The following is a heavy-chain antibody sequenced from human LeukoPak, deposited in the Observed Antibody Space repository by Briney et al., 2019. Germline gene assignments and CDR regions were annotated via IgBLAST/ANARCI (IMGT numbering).Heavy chain of an antibody. CDR1: GGTFSSYA. Sequence: SVKVSCKASGGTFSSYAISWVRQAPGQGLEWMGRIIPILGIANYAQKFQGRVTITADKSTSTAYMELSSLRPEDTAVYYCARAVFKDGDYYDSSGYYSNEYFQHWGQGTLVTVSS. V-gene: IGHV1-69*04. CDR3: ARAVFKDGDYYDSSGYYSNEYFQH. CDR2: IIPILGIA. J-gene: IGHJ1*01. D-gene: IGHD3-22*01.